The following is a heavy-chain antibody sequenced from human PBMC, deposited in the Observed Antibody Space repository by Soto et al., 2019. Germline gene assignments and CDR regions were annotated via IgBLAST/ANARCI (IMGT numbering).Heavy chain of an antibody. J-gene: IGHJ5*02. CDR1: GGSISSYY. CDR3: AKVNDFWTGYYSTNWFDP. CDR2: IYYSGST. D-gene: IGHD3-3*01. V-gene: IGHV4-59*01. Sequence: SETLSLTCSVSGGSISSYYWSLIRQPPGKGLEWIGYIYYSGSTNYNPSLKSRVTISVDTSKNQFSLKLSSVTAADTAVYYCAKVNDFWTGYYSTNWFDPWGQGTLVTVSS.